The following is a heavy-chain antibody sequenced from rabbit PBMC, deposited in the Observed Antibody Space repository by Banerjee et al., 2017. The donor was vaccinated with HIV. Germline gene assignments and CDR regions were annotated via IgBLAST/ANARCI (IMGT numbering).Heavy chain of an antibody. CDR1: GFSFSGRYW. CDR3: ARDGGYAGSGGDYDFNL. V-gene: IGHV1S45*01. J-gene: IGHJ4*01. CDR2: IDADSSVST. D-gene: IGHD4-2*01. Sequence: QEQLEESGGDLVKPEGSLTLTCTASGFSFSGRYWIYWVRQAPGKGLEWIACIDADSSVSTTYANWAKGRFTISKTSSTTVTLQMTSLTAADTATYFCARDGGYAGSGGDYDFNLWGPGTLVTVS.